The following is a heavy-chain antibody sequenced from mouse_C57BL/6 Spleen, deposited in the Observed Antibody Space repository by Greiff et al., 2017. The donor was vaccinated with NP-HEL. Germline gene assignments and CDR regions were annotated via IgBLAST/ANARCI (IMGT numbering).Heavy chain of an antibody. CDR2: ISYDGSN. CDR3: ARGNGYDGFDY. J-gene: IGHJ2*01. CDR1: GYSITSGYY. V-gene: IGHV3-6*01. D-gene: IGHD2-2*01. Sequence: EVQLQESGPGLVKPSQSLSLTCSVPGYSITSGYYWNWIRQFPGNKLEWMGYISYDGSNNYNPSLKNRISITRDTSKNQFFLKLNSVTTEDTATYYCARGNGYDGFDYWGQGTTLTVSS.